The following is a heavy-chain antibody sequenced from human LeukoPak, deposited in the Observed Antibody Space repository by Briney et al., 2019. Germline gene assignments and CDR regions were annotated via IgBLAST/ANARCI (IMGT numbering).Heavy chain of an antibody. Sequence: FTXXXXYMSWVXXAPGKGLEWVSVIYSGGSTYYADSVKGRFTISRDNSKNTLYLQMNSLRAEDTAVYYCARQRGQWELPYYDYWGQGTLVTVSS. CDR3: ARQRGQWELPYYDY. D-gene: IGHD1-26*01. J-gene: IGHJ4*02. V-gene: IGHV3-66*04. CDR1: FTXXXXY. CDR2: IYSGGST.